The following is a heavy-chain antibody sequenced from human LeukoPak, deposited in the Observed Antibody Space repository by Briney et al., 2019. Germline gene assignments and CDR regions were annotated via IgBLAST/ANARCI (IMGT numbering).Heavy chain of an antibody. J-gene: IGHJ4*02. Sequence: ASVKVSCKASGYTFTSYYMHWVRQAPGQGLEWMGIINPSGGSTSYAQKFQGRVTMTRDTSTSTVYMELSSLRSEDMAVYYCARPLTGTTSPDYWGQGTLVTVSS. CDR1: GYTFTSYY. CDR3: ARPLTGTTSPDY. CDR2: INPSGGST. D-gene: IGHD1-7*01. V-gene: IGHV1-46*01.